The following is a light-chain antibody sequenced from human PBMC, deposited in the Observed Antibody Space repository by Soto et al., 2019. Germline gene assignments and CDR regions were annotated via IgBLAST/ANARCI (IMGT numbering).Light chain of an antibody. CDR3: QQYGTSPALT. Sequence: EIVLTQSPGTLSLSPGERATLSCRASQSVSSNYLAWYQHRPGQAPRLLIYGASSRATGIPDRFSGSGSGTDFTLTISRLEPEDFAVYYCQQYGTSPALTFGGGTKVDNK. V-gene: IGKV3-20*01. CDR1: QSVSSNY. CDR2: GAS. J-gene: IGKJ4*01.